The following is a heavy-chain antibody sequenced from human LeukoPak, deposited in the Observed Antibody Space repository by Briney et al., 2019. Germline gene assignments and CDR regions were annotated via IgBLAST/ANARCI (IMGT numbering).Heavy chain of an antibody. CDR3: ARDFWLPDYMDV. D-gene: IGHD3-3*01. J-gene: IGHJ6*03. CDR2: ISSSSSTI. V-gene: IGHV3-48*01. CDR1: GFTFSSYS. Sequence: PGGSLRLSCAASGFTFSSYSMNWVRQAPGKGLEWVSYISSSSSTIYYADSVKGRFTISRDNAKNSLYLQMNSLRAEDTAVYCCARDFWLPDYMDVWGKGTTVTVSS.